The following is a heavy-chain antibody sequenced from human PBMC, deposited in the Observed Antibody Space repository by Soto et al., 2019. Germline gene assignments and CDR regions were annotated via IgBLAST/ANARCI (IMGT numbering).Heavy chain of an antibody. Sequence: PSETLSLTCTVSGGSISSYYWSWIRQPPGKGLEWIGYIHYSGSTNYNPSLKSRVTRSVDTSKNQFSLKLTSVTAADTAVYYCSRTPRRGGFDSWGQGTLVTAPQ. CDR2: IHYSGST. CDR1: GGSISSYY. V-gene: IGHV4-59*01. CDR3: SRTPRRGGFDS. D-gene: IGHD3-16*01. J-gene: IGHJ4*02.